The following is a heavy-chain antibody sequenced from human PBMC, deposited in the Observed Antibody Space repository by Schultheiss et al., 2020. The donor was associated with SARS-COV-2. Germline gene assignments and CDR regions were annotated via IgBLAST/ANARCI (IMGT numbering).Heavy chain of an antibody. Sequence: SQTLSLTCADYGASFSNYYWNWVRQPPGKGLEWIGEISQTEGTSYNPSLRSRVTISEDTSRNQFSLRVRSVTAADTAVYYCVKDRELAGNMPDEGLDYWGQGTLVTVSS. D-gene: IGHD6-19*01. V-gene: IGHV4-34*01. CDR2: ISQTEGT. J-gene: IGHJ4*02. CDR1: GASFSNYY. CDR3: VKDRELAGNMPDEGLDY.